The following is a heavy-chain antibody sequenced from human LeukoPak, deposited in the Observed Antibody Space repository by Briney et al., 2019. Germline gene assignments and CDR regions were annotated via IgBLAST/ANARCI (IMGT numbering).Heavy chain of an antibody. Sequence: ASVKVSCKASGYTFTGYYMHWVRQAPGQGLEWMGWINPNSGGTNYAQKFQGRVTMTRDTSISTAYMELRSLRSDDTAVYYCARDGVVVVPAAPIDYWGQGTLVTVSS. J-gene: IGHJ4*02. CDR3: ARDGVVVVPAAPIDY. D-gene: IGHD2-2*01. CDR1: GYTFTGYY. CDR2: INPNSGGT. V-gene: IGHV1-2*02.